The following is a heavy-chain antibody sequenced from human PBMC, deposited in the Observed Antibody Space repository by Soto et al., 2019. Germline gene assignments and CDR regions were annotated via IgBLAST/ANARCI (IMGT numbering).Heavy chain of an antibody. V-gene: IGHV3-9*01. CDR1: GFTFDDYA. CDR3: VRSKGGYSYGTPFDY. D-gene: IGHD5-18*01. Sequence: EVQLEESGGALVQPGRSLRLSCAASGFTFDDYAMYWVRQVLGKGLEWVSSISWNSANIGSSDSVKGPFTTSRDNAENSLYLQLNSLTPEDTALYYCVRSKGGYSYGTPFDYWGQGTLVTVSS. CDR2: ISWNSANI. J-gene: IGHJ4*02.